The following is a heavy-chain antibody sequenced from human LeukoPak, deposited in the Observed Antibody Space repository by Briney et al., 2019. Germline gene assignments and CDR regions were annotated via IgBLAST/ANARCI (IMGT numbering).Heavy chain of an antibody. Sequence: GGSLRLSCAASGFTFSSNGMNWVRQAPGKGLEWVANIKQDGSEKYYVDSVKGRFTVSRDNAKNSLYLQMNTLRPEDTAVYYCARERQNKDFWSGGDYWGQGTLVTVSS. CDR3: ARERQNKDFWSGGDY. J-gene: IGHJ4*02. CDR2: IKQDGSEK. D-gene: IGHD3-3*01. V-gene: IGHV3-7*01. CDR1: GFTFSSNG.